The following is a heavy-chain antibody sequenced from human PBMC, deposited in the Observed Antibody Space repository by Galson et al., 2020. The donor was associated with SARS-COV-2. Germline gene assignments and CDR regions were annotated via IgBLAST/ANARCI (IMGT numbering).Heavy chain of an antibody. Sequence: GGSLRLSCAASGFTFSSYLMHWVRQGPGKGLVWVSRINSDGSSPNYADSVKGRFTISRDNAKNTLYLQMNSLRAEDTALYYCARSGDYDTSGRPLGMDVWGQGTTVTVSS. J-gene: IGHJ6*02. CDR1: GFTFSSYL. V-gene: IGHV3-74*01. D-gene: IGHD3-22*01. CDR3: ARSGDYDTSGRPLGMDV. CDR2: INSDGSSP.